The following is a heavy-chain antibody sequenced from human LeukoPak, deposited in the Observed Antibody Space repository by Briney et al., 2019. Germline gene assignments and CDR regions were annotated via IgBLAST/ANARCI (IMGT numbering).Heavy chain of an antibody. D-gene: IGHD3-10*01. V-gene: IGHV3-21*01. Sequence: KSGGSLRLSCAASGFTFSSYSMNWVRQAPGKGLEWVSSISSSSSYIYYADSVKGQFTISRDNAKNSLYLQMNSLRAEDTAVYYCATVESGSYYNDFDYWGQGALVTVSS. CDR2: ISSSSSYI. CDR3: ATVESGSYYNDFDY. J-gene: IGHJ4*02. CDR1: GFTFSSYS.